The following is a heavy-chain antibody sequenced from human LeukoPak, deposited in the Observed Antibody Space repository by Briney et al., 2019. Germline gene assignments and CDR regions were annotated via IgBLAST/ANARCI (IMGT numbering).Heavy chain of an antibody. CDR3: AKVKEGGYDSYDAFGI. CDR1: GFTVSSNY. Sequence: GGSLRLSCAASGFTVSSNYMSWVRQAPGKGLEWVSVIYSGGSTYYADSVKGRFTISRDNSKNTLYLQMSSLRAEDTAVYYCAKVKEGGYDSYDAFGIWGQGTMVTVSS. CDR2: IYSGGST. J-gene: IGHJ3*02. V-gene: IGHV3-53*01. D-gene: IGHD5-12*01.